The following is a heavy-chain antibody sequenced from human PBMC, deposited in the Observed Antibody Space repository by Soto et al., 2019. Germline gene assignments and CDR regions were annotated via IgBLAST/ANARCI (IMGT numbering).Heavy chain of an antibody. CDR2: IIPIFGTA. Sequence: QVPLVQSGAEVKKPGSSVKVSCKASGVTFSSYAISWVRQAPGQGLEWMGWIIPIFGTANYAQKFQGRVTITADESTSTAYMELSSLRSEYTAVYYCARTRHKYSYDRSERLNDAFDIWGQGTIVTVSS. V-gene: IGHV1-69*01. D-gene: IGHD3-22*01. CDR1: GVTFSSYA. J-gene: IGHJ3*02. CDR3: ARTRHKYSYDRSERLNDAFDI.